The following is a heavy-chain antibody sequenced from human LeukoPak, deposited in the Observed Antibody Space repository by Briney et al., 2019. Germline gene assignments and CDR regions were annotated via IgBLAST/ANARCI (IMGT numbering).Heavy chain of an antibody. J-gene: IGHJ5*02. V-gene: IGHV4-39*01. CDR2: IYYSGST. CDR1: GGSTSSSSYY. D-gene: IGHD2-2*01. CDR3: ARRGPVVVPAAIRWFDP. Sequence: PSETLSLTCTVSGGSTSSSSYYWGWIRQPPGKGLEWIGSIYYSGSTYYNQSPKSRVTISVDTSKNQFSLKLSSVTAADTAVYYCARRGPVVVPAAIRWFDPWGQGTLVTVSS.